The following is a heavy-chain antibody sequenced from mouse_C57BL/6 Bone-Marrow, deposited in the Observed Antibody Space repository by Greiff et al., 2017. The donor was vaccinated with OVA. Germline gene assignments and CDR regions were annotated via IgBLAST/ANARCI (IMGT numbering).Heavy chain of an antibody. CDR1: GFSLTSYG. Sequence: VQLQQSGPGLVQPSQSLSITCTVSGFSLTSYGVHWVRQSPGKGLEWLGVIWSGGSTDYNAAFISRLSISKDNSKSQVFFKMNSLQADDTAIYYCARRTYYYGSSSYAMDYWGQGTSVTVSS. CDR2: IWSGGST. V-gene: IGHV2-2*01. CDR3: ARRTYYYGSSSYAMDY. J-gene: IGHJ4*01. D-gene: IGHD1-1*01.